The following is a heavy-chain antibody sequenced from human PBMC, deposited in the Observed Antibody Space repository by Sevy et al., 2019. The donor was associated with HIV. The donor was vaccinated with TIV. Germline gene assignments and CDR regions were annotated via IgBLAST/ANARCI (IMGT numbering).Heavy chain of an antibody. Sequence: GGSLRLSCAASGFTFSSYAMSWVRQAPGKGLEWVSAISGSGGSTYYADSVKGRFTISRNNSKNTLYLQMNSLRAEDTAVYYCAKDWCSSTSCYSPLRETFYYGMDVWGQGTTVTVSS. CDR1: GFTFSSYA. J-gene: IGHJ6*02. V-gene: IGHV3-23*01. CDR3: AKDWCSSTSCYSPLRETFYYGMDV. D-gene: IGHD2-2*02. CDR2: ISGSGGST.